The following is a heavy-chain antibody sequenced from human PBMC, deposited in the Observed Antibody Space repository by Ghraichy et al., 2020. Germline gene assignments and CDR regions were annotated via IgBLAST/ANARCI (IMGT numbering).Heavy chain of an antibody. CDR1: GGSFSDYF. CDR2: INHSGST. D-gene: IGHD6-13*01. J-gene: IGHJ3*01. CDR3: ARYSSNSYDDAFDS. Sequence: SETLSLTCAVFGGSFSDYFWSWIRQPPGKGLEWIAEINHSGSTKYNPSLKSRVTISVDTSKNQFSLKLNSVIAADTAVYYCARYSSNSYDDAFDSWGRGTLVTVSS. V-gene: IGHV4-34*01.